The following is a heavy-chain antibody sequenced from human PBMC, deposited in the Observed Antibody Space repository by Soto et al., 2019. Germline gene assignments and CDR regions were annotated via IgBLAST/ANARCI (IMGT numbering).Heavy chain of an antibody. Sequence: GGSLRLSCVASGFSFSSYGMHWVRQAPGKGLEWVAVISYDGGNKYYADSVKGRFTISRDNSKNTLDLQMNSLRGEDTAVYYCAKDTDVVGAAYKFDYWGQGTLVTVSS. CDR3: AKDTDVVGAAYKFDY. V-gene: IGHV3-30*18. D-gene: IGHD1-26*01. CDR1: GFSFSSYG. CDR2: ISYDGGNK. J-gene: IGHJ4*02.